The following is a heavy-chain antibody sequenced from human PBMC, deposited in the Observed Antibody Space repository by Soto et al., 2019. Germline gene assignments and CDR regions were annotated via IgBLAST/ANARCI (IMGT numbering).Heavy chain of an antibody. CDR2: ITSGGTTI. CDR1: GFTFSTYE. J-gene: IGHJ4*02. V-gene: IGHV3-48*03. D-gene: IGHD3-10*01. CDR3: ARGTSLLN. Sequence: GGSLRLSCAASGFTFSTYEMNWVRQAPGKGLEWVSYITSGGTTIYYADSVKGRFTISRDNAKSSLYLQMNSLRAEDTAVYYCARGTSLLNWGQGTLVTVSS.